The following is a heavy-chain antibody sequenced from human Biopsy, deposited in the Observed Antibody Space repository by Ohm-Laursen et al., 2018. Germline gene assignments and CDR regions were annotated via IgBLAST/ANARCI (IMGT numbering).Heavy chain of an antibody. Sequence: PGTLSLTCTVSGDSLTSGPENWSWIRQSPGQGLEYIGFIYSGGNTYYSPSLKNRVTISVDTSKNQFSLKLSSVTAADTAVYFCARGSSYGYDFDYWGQGTLVAVSS. CDR1: GDSLTSGPEN. CDR2: IYSGGNT. D-gene: IGHD5-18*01. V-gene: IGHV4-61*01. CDR3: ARGSSYGYDFDY. J-gene: IGHJ4*02.